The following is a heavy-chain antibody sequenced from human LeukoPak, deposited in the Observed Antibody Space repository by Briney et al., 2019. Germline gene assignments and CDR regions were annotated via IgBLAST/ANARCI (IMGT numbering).Heavy chain of an antibody. Sequence: ASVKVSCKASGYTFASYGISWVRQAPGQGLEWMGWISAYNGNTNYAQKLQGRVTTTTDTSTSTAYMELRSLRSDDTAVYYCARALPKIVGATRARLAFDIWGQGTMVTVSS. CDR1: GYTFASYG. CDR2: ISAYNGNT. D-gene: IGHD1-26*01. CDR3: ARALPKIVGATRARLAFDI. V-gene: IGHV1-18*01. J-gene: IGHJ3*02.